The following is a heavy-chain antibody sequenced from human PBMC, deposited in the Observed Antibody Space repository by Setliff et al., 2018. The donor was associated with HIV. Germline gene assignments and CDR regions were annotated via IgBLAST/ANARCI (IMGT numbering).Heavy chain of an antibody. Sequence: SVKVSCKASGGTLSSYAISWVRQAPGQGLEWMGRIIPISGTANNAQKFQGRVTITADKSTSTAYMQRSSLRSEDTAVYYCAKDRIAGYYNCWSGPNFDYWGQGTLVTVSS. J-gene: IGHJ4*02. V-gene: IGHV1-69*06. CDR1: GGTLSSYA. CDR3: AKDRIAGYYNCWSGPNFDY. CDR2: IIPISGTA. D-gene: IGHD3-3*01.